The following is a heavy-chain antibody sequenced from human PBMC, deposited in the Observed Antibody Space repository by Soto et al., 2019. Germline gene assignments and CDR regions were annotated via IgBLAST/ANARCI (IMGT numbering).Heavy chain of an antibody. CDR3: ARGRGNYYDSSSMRYYYYYGMDV. J-gene: IGHJ6*02. Sequence: SETLSLTYAVYGGSFSGYYWSWISQHPGKGLEWIGEINHSGSTNYNPSLKSRVTISVDTSKNQFSLKLSSVTAADTAVYYCARGRGNYYDSSSMRYYYYYGMDVWGQGTTVTVSS. D-gene: IGHD3-22*01. CDR2: INHSGST. CDR1: GGSFSGYY. V-gene: IGHV4-34*01.